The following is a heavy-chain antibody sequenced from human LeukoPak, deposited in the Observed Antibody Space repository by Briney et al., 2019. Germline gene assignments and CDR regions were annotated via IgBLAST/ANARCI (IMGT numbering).Heavy chain of an antibody. CDR2: INPNSGGT. V-gene: IGHV1-2*02. J-gene: IGHJ1*01. CDR3: AGGSGWYRWGYFQH. Sequence: ASVKVSCKASGYTFTGYYMHWVRQAPGQGLEWMGWINPNSGGTNYAQKFQGRVTMTRDTSISTAYMELSRLRSDDTAVYYCAGGSGWYRWGYFQHWGQGTLVTVSS. CDR1: GYTFTGYY. D-gene: IGHD6-13*01.